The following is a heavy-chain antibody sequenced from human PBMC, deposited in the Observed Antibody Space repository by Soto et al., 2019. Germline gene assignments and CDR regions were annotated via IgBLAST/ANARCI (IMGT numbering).Heavy chain of an antibody. CDR1: GFTFADYA. J-gene: IGHJ4*02. CDR3: VRSKGGYSYGTPFDY. D-gene: IGHD5-18*01. Sequence: PGGSLRLSCAASGFTFADYAMHRVRQVLGKGLEWVSSISWNSGNIGYADSVKGRFTTSRDNAKNSLYLQMNSLRPEDTALYYCVRSKGGYSYGTPFDYWGQGTLVTVSS. V-gene: IGHV3-9*01. CDR2: ISWNSGNI.